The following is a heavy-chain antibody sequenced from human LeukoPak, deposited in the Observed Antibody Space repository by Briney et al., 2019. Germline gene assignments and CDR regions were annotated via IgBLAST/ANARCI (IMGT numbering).Heavy chain of an antibody. CDR2: IIPIFGTA. CDR3: ARDAPSETTMVSAFDI. Sequence: GASVKVSCKASGGTFSRYAISWVRQARGQGLEWMGGIIPIFGTANYAQKLQGGVTITADESTSTAYMELSSLRSEDTAVYYCARDAPSETTMVSAFDIWGQGTMVTVSS. J-gene: IGHJ3*02. CDR1: GGTFSRYA. V-gene: IGHV1-69*13. D-gene: IGHD5-18*01.